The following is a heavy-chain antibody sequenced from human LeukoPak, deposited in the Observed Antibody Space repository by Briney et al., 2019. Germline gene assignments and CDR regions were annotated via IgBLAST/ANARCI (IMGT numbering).Heavy chain of an antibody. Sequence: SVKVSCKASGGTLSSYAISWVRQAPGQGLEWMGGIIPIFGTANYAQKFQGRVTITADESTSTAYMELSSLRSEDTAVYYCAWATYYDFWSGYRYNWFDPWGQGTLVTVSS. CDR2: IIPIFGTA. J-gene: IGHJ5*02. D-gene: IGHD3-3*01. CDR1: GGTLSSYA. CDR3: AWATYYDFWSGYRYNWFDP. V-gene: IGHV1-69*13.